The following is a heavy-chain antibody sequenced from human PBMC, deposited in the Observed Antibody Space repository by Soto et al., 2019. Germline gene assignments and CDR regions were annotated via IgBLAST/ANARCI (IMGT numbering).Heavy chain of an antibody. CDR1: GFTFSDYY. CDR2: ISSSGSTI. CDR3: ARVDGATPRLTTPLDY. J-gene: IGHJ4*02. V-gene: IGHV3-11*01. Sequence: RGSLRLSCAASGFTFSDYYMSWIRQAPGKGLEWVSYISSSGSTIYYADSVKGRFTISRDNAKNSLYLQMNSLRAEDTAVYYCARVDGATPRLTTPLDYWGQGTLVTVSS. D-gene: IGHD2-15*01.